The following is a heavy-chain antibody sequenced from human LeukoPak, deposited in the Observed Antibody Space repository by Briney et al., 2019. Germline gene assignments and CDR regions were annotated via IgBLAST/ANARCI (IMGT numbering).Heavy chain of an antibody. D-gene: IGHD6-19*01. Sequence: SETLSLTCTVSGGSISSYYWSWIRQPTGKGLEWIGYIYYSGSTNYNPSLNSRVTISVDTSKNQFSLKLSSVTAADTAVYYCARGTDSSGWQGVDAFDIWGQGTMVTVSS. CDR1: GGSISSYY. J-gene: IGHJ3*02. CDR2: IYYSGST. V-gene: IGHV4-59*01. CDR3: ARGTDSSGWQGVDAFDI.